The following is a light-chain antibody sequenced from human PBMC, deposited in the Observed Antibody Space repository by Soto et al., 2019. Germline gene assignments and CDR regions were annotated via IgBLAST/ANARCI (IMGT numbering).Light chain of an antibody. CDR3: AAWDDSLSGVV. CDR1: SSNIARNS. CDR2: DNN. V-gene: IGLV1-44*01. Sequence: QAVVTQPPSASGTPGQRVTISCSGSSSNIARNSVNWYQQLPGTAPKLLIYDNNQRPSGVPDRFSGSKSGTSASLAISGLQSEDEADYYCAAWDDSLSGVVFGGGTKLTVL. J-gene: IGLJ2*01.